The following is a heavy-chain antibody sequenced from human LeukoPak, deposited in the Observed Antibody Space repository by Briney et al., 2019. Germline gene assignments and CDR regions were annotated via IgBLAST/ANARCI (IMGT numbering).Heavy chain of an antibody. Sequence: GGSLRLSCAASGFTFSSYWMSWVRQAPGKGLEWVANIKQDGSEKYYVDSVKGRFTISRDNAKNSLYLQMNSLRAEDTAVYYCARVPNRYYDSSGYNDYWGPRTLVAVSS. V-gene: IGHV3-7*01. J-gene: IGHJ4*02. CDR2: IKQDGSEK. D-gene: IGHD3-22*01. CDR3: ARVPNRYYDSSGYNDY. CDR1: GFTFSSYW.